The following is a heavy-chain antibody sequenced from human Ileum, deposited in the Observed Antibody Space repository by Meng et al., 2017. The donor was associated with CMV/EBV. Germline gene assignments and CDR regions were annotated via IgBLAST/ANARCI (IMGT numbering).Heavy chain of an antibody. V-gene: IGHV3-74*01. CDR3: ATIGSRVSAFDI. Sequence: GESLKISCAASGFTFSSYWMHWVRQAPGKGLGWVSRIKSDGSDTSYADSVKGRFTISRDNAKNTLYMQMNSLRAEDTAVYYCATIGSRVSAFDIWGQGTMVTVSS. D-gene: IGHD1-26*01. CDR1: GFTFSSYW. CDR2: IKSDGSDT. J-gene: IGHJ3*02.